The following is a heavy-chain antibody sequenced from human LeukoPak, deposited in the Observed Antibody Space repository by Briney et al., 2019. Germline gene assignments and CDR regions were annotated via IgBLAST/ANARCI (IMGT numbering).Heavy chain of an antibody. CDR1: GYSISSGYY. CDR3: ARLRGYSGYDRSNWFDP. J-gene: IGHJ5*02. Sequence: SETLSLTCTVSGYSISSGYYWGWIRQPPGKGLEWIGSIYRSGSTYYNPSLKSRVTISVDTSKNQFSLKLSSVTAADTAVYYCARLRGYSGYDRSNWFDPWGQGTLVTVST. V-gene: IGHV4-38-2*02. D-gene: IGHD5-12*01. CDR2: IYRSGST.